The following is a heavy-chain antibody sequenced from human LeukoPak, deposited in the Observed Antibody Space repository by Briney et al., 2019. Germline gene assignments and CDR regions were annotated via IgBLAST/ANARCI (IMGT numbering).Heavy chain of an antibody. D-gene: IGHD4-11*01. V-gene: IGHV3-23*01. CDR1: GFTFSSYW. CDR2: ISGSGSGGST. J-gene: IGHJ4*02. Sequence: PGGSLRLSCAASGFTFSSYWMSWVRQAPGKGLEWVSNISGSGSGGSTYYADSVKGRFTISRDNSKNTLSLQLYSLRAEDTAIYYCAKDLTSSNYSPLDYWGQGTLVTVSS. CDR3: AKDLTSSNYSPLDY.